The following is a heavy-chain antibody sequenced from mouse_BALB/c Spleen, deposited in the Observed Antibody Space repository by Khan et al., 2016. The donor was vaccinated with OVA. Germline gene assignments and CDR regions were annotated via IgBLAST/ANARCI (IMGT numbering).Heavy chain of an antibody. D-gene: IGHD1-1*01. V-gene: IGHV1-9*01. CDR2: ILPGSGSR. Sequence: QVQLKESGAELMKPGASVKISCKATGYTFSSYWLEWVKQRPGHGLEWIGEILPGSGSRNYNEKFKGKATFTADISSKTTYMQLSSLTSEDSAVYYGARVNYGSRDYFDYWGQGTTLTVSS. CDR3: ARVNYGSRDYFDY. CDR1: GYTFSSYW. J-gene: IGHJ2*01.